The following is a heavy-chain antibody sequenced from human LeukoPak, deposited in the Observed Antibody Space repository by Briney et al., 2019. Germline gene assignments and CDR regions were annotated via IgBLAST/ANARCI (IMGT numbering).Heavy chain of an antibody. V-gene: IGHV1-2*02. Sequence: ASVKVSCKASGYTFTGYYMHWVRQAPGEGLESMGWINPNSGGTNYAQKFQGRVTMTRDTSISTAYMELSRLRSDDTAVYYCARVERGTMVRGVINYWGQGTLVTVSS. J-gene: IGHJ4*02. CDR1: GYTFTGYY. D-gene: IGHD3-10*01. CDR2: INPNSGGT. CDR3: ARVERGTMVRGVINY.